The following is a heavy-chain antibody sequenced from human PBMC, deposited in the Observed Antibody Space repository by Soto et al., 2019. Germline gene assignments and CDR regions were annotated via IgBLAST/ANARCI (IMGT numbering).Heavy chain of an antibody. CDR2: IKQDGSEK. J-gene: IGHJ6*02. CDR3: ASRITMVRGVPDYYGMDV. V-gene: IGHV3-7*05. Sequence: GGSLRLSCAASGFTFSSYWMSWVRQAPGKGLEWVANIKQDGSEKYYVDSVKGRFTISRDNAKNSLYLQMNSLRAEDTAVYYCASRITMVRGVPDYYGMDVWGQRTTVTVSS. D-gene: IGHD3-10*01. CDR1: GFTFSSYW.